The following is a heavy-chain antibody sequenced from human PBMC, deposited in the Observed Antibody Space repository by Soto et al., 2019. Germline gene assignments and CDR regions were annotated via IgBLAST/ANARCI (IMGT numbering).Heavy chain of an antibody. J-gene: IGHJ5*02. CDR3: ARMESFGSLNWFDP. V-gene: IGHV1-8*01. D-gene: IGHD5-18*01. CDR1: RSPFANND. CDR2: MNPGSGDT. Sequence: GASVNVSCNASRSPFANNDLRWGRQSTGQGLEWMGWMNPGSGDTGYAQKLHGRVTMTRDISIATAYMERNSLTSEDTAIYYCARMESFGSLNWFDPWGQGTLVTVSS.